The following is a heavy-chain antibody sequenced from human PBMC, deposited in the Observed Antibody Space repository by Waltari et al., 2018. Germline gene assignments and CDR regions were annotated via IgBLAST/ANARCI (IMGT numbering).Heavy chain of an antibody. CDR2: IYSGGSST. CDR1: GFTFSSYA. V-gene: IGHV3-23*03. D-gene: IGHD3-22*01. CDR3: AKDSPITMIRRDAFDI. J-gene: IGHJ3*02. Sequence: EVQLLESGGGLVQPGGSLRLSCAASGFTFSSYAMSWVRQAPGKGLEWVSVIYSGGSSTYYADSVKGRFTISRDNSKNTLYLQMNSLRAEDTAVYYCAKDSPITMIRRDAFDIWGQGTMVTVSS.